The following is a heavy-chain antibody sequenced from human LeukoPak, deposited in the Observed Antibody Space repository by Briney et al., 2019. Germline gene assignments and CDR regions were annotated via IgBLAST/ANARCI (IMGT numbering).Heavy chain of an antibody. D-gene: IGHD6-19*01. V-gene: IGHV4-38-2*01. CDR1: DYSISSGYF. CDR3: ARHRGTGWYPYDY. J-gene: IGHJ4*02. Sequence: SETLSLTCVASDYSISSGYFWGWIRRPPGKGLEWIGSISHSGTTYYNPSLKSRVTISVDTSKNQFSLKLSSVTAADTAVYYCARHRGTGWYPYDYWGQGTLVSVSS. CDR2: ISHSGTT.